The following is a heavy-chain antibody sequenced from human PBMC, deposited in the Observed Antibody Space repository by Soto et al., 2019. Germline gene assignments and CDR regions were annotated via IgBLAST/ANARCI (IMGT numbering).Heavy chain of an antibody. CDR2: ISGSGGST. D-gene: IGHD3-22*01. Sequence: GGSLRLSCAASGFTFSSYAMSWVRQAPGKGLEWVSAISGSGGSTYYADSVKGRFTISRDNSKNTLYLQMNSLRAEDTAVYYCAKDLSHYYDSSGYYRLDAFDIWGQGTMVTASS. CDR3: AKDLSHYYDSSGYYRLDAFDI. CDR1: GFTFSSYA. V-gene: IGHV3-23*01. J-gene: IGHJ3*02.